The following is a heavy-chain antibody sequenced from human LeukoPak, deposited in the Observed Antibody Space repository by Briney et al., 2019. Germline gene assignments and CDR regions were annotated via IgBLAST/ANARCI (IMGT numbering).Heavy chain of an antibody. J-gene: IGHJ4*02. CDR3: AKDGYGSGSLGVFDY. Sequence: GGSLSLSCAASGFTFSSYGMHWVRQAPGKGLEWVAVISYDESNKYYADSVKGRFTISRDNSKNTLYLQMNSLRAEDTAVYYCAKDGYGSGSLGVFDYWGQGTLVTVSS. V-gene: IGHV3-30*18. D-gene: IGHD3-10*01. CDR2: ISYDESNK. CDR1: GFTFSSYG.